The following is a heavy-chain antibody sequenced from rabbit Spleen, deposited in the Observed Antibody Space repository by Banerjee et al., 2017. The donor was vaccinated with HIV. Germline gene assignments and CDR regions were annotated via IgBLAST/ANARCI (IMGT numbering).Heavy chain of an antibody. CDR1: GFSFSSIYW. Sequence: QSLEESGGDLVKPGASLTLTCTASGFSFSSIYWICWVRQAPGKGLEWIACISAGSGGSTYYASWAKGRFTISKTSSTTVTLQVTSLTVADTAAYFCARDGYSRGWGIILYYFNLWGQGTLVTVS. V-gene: IGHV1S40*01. CDR3: ARDGYSRGWGIILYYFNL. J-gene: IGHJ4*01. CDR2: ISAGSGGST. D-gene: IGHD4-1*01.